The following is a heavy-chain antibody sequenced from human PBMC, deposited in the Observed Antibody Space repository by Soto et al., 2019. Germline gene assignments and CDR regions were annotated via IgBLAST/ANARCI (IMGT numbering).Heavy chain of an antibody. CDR2: INAANGNT. CDR3: ARRSRDGDGTFDH. D-gene: IGHD1-26*01. V-gene: IGHV1-3*01. CDR1: GDIFTNYA. Sequence: ASVKVSCKASGDIFTNYAFHWGRQAPGQGLEWMGRINAANGNTEYSQKFQGRVTITRDTSASTAYMEVSSLKYEDTAVYYCARRSRDGDGTFDHWGQGTLVTISS. J-gene: IGHJ4*02.